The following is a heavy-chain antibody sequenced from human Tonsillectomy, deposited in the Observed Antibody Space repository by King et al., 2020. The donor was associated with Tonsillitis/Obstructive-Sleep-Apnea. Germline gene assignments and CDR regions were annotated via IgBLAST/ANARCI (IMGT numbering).Heavy chain of an antibody. Sequence: VQLVESGGGLVQPGGSLRLSCAASGFSFRKYWMNWVRQAPGTGLEWVANIKYDGSEKVYVDSVKGRFTISRENAKNSLYLQMNSLRAEDTDLYFCARDNIKDDWGQGTRVTVAA. V-gene: IGHV3-7*05. J-gene: IGHJ4*02. CDR3: ARDNIKDD. CDR2: IKYDGSEK. CDR1: GFSFRKYW.